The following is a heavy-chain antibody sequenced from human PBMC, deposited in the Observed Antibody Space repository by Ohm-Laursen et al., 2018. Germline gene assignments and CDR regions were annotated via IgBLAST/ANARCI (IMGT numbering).Heavy chain of an antibody. J-gene: IGHJ5*02. CDR3: ARAQNTMVRGVIPRPNWFDP. Sequence: GTLSLTCAVSGYSISSGYYWGWIRQPPGKGLEWIGTIYHSGSTNYNLSLKSRVTISVDTSKNQFSLKLSSVTAADTAVYYCARAQNTMVRGVIPRPNWFDPWGQGTLVTVSS. CDR2: IYHSGST. D-gene: IGHD3-10*01. CDR1: GYSISSGYY. V-gene: IGHV4-38-2*01.